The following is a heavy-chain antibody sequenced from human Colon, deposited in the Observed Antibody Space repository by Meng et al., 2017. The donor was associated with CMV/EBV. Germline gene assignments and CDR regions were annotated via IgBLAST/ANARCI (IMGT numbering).Heavy chain of an antibody. CDR2: IYDTGIT. CDR3: AKSRSSTPGIVDD. V-gene: IGHV4-61*08. Sequence: GPPHESGPGLVKPSASLSLTCIVAGVSVTSGAYHWSWIRHSPGKGLEWIGYIYDTGITIYNPSLKCRVTIFLETSKNQFSLNLNSMTTADTAVYYCAKSRSSTPGIVDDWGQGTLVTVSS. CDR1: GVSVTSGAYH. J-gene: IGHJ4*02. D-gene: IGHD2/OR15-2a*01.